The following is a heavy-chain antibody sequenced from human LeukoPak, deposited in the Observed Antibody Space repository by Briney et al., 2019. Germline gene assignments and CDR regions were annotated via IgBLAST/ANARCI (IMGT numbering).Heavy chain of an antibody. Sequence: SETLSLTCTVSGGSISSYYWSWIRQPPGKGLEWIGYIYYSGSTNYNPSLKSRVTMSVDTSKNQVSLKLRSVTTADTAVYYCARWNPYDSSGYYYAFDYWGQGTLVTVSS. CDR1: GGSISSYY. V-gene: IGHV4-59*01. CDR3: ARWNPYDSSGYYYAFDY. CDR2: IYYSGST. D-gene: IGHD3-22*01. J-gene: IGHJ4*02.